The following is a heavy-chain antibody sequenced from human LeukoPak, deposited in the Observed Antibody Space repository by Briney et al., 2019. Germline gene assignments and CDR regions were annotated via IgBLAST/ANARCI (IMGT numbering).Heavy chain of an antibody. CDR1: GYTLTELS. CDR2: FDPEDGET. V-gene: IGHV1-24*01. Sequence: ASVKVSCKVSGYTLTELSMRWVRQAPGKGLEWMGGFDPEDGETIYAQKFQGRVTMTEDTSTDTAYMELSSLRSEDTAVYYCATATQWLVRNGMDVWGQGTTVTVSS. CDR3: ATATQWLVRNGMDV. J-gene: IGHJ6*02. D-gene: IGHD6-19*01.